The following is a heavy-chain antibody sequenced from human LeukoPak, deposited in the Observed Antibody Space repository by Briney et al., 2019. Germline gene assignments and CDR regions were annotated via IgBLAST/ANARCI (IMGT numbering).Heavy chain of an antibody. Sequence: SVKVSCKASGGTFSGYAISWVRQAPGQGLEWTGGIIPIFGTANYAQKFQGRVTITADESTSTAYMELSSLRSEDTAVYYCARDSEVVPAAPGDYWGQGTLVTVSS. CDR1: GGTFSGYA. V-gene: IGHV1-69*13. J-gene: IGHJ4*02. CDR2: IIPIFGTA. D-gene: IGHD2-2*01. CDR3: ARDSEVVPAAPGDY.